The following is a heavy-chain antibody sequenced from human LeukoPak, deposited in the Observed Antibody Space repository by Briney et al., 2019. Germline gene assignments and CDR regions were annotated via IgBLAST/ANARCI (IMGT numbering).Heavy chain of an antibody. CDR2: IYHSGST. V-gene: IGHV4-30-2*05. J-gene: IGHJ5*02. CDR1: GGSISSGGYS. D-gene: IGHD2-2*01. Sequence: PSETLSLTCAVSGGSISSGGYSWSWIRQPPGKGLEWIGYIYHSGSTYYNPSLKSRVTISVDTSKNQFSLKLSSVTAADTAVYYCARDRYCSSTSCYESWFDPWGQGTLVTVSS. CDR3: ARDRYCSSTSCYESWFDP.